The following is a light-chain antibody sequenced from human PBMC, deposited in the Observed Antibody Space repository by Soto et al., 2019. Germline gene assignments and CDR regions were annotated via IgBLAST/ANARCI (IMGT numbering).Light chain of an antibody. V-gene: IGLV2-14*01. J-gene: IGLJ1*01. CDR1: SSDIGGYNF. CDR2: DVG. Sequence: QSALPQPASVSGSPGQSITIACTGTSSDIGGYNFVSWYQQHPGKAPKLLIYDVGNRPSGVSTRFSGSKSGNTASLTIFGLQAEDEAHYYCNSYRTVSTYVFGTGTKVTVL. CDR3: NSYRTVSTYV.